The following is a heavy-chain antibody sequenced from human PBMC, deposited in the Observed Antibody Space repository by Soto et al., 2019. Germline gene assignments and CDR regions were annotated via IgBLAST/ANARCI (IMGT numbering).Heavy chain of an antibody. CDR3: ARDGSGSYYSQHFDY. CDR2: ISSSSSYI. J-gene: IGHJ4*02. Sequence: GGSLRLSCAASGFTFSSYSMNWFRQAPGKGLEWVSSISSSSSYIYYADSVKGRFTISRDNAKNSLYLQMNSLRAEDTAVYYCARDGSGSYYSQHFDYWGQGTLVTVSS. CDR1: GFTFSSYS. D-gene: IGHD1-26*01. V-gene: IGHV3-21*01.